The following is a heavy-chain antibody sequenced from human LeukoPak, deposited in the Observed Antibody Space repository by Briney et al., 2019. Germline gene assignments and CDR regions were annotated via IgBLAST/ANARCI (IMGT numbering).Heavy chain of an antibody. CDR2: IYYSGST. V-gene: IGHV4-59*01. CDR1: GFTFSSYA. J-gene: IGHJ1*01. D-gene: IGHD3-22*01. CDR3: ARGGMIVALQH. Sequence: GSLRLSCAASGFTFSSYAMSWIRQPPGKGLEWIGYIYYSGSTNYNPSLKSRVTISVDTSKNQFSLKLSSVTAADTAVYYCARGGMIVALQHWGQGTLVTVSS.